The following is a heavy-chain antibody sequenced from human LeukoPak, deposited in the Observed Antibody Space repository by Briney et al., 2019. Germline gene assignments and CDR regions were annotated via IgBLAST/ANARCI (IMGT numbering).Heavy chain of an antibody. J-gene: IGHJ4*02. Sequence: PGGPLRLSCAASGFTFSSYAMHWVRQAPGKGLEWVAVISYDGSNKYYADSVKGRFTISRDNSKNTLYLQMNSLRAEDTAVYYCARDQRITMVRGVISTRPLDYWGQGTLVTVSS. CDR3: ARDQRITMVRGVISTRPLDY. D-gene: IGHD3-10*01. V-gene: IGHV3-30*04. CDR1: GFTFSSYA. CDR2: ISYDGSNK.